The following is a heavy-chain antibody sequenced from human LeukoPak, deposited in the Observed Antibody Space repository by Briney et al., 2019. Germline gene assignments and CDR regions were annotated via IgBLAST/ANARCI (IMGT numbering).Heavy chain of an antibody. D-gene: IGHD1-26*01. CDR2: ISAYNGNT. V-gene: IGHV1-18*01. J-gene: IGHJ4*02. CDR3: ARERELPLALDY. Sequence: ASVKVSCKASGYTFTSYGISWVRQAPGQGLEWMGWISAYNGNTNYAQKLQGRVTMTTDTSTSTAFMELSSLRSEDTALYFCARERELPLALDYWGQGTLVTVSS. CDR1: GYTFTSYG.